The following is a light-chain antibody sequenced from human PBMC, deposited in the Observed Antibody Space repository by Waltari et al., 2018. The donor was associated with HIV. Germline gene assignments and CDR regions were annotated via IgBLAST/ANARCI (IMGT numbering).Light chain of an antibody. J-gene: IGLJ3*02. CDR2: SNE. CDR3: AAWDDTLNGWV. Sequence: SVLTQPPSASGTPGQRVTISCSGSNSNIGPNTGNWYRQLPGTTPQLLIHSNEQRPSGVPDRFSGSKSGTSASLAISRLQSEDEADYYWAAWDDTLNGWVFGGGTKLTVL. V-gene: IGLV1-44*01. CDR1: NSNIGPNT.